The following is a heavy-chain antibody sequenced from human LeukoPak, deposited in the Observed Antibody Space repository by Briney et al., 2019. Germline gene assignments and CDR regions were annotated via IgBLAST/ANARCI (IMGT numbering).Heavy chain of an antibody. CDR1: GGSISSGDFY. V-gene: IGHV4-30-4*08. CDR3: ARDDFWSGYFDY. CDR2: IYYSGST. J-gene: IGHJ4*02. Sequence: PSQTLSLTCTVSGGSISSGDFYWRWIRRPPGKGLEWIGYIYYSGSTYYNPSLKSRVTISVDTSKNQFSLKLSSVTAADTAVYYCARDDFWSGYFDYWGQGTLVTVSS. D-gene: IGHD3-3*01.